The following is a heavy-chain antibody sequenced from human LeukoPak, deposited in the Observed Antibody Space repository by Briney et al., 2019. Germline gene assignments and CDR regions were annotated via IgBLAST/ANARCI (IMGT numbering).Heavy chain of an antibody. CDR1: GFTVSSNY. J-gene: IGHJ4*02. V-gene: IGHV3-15*01. CDR2: IRSKTEGETK. Sequence: GGSLRLSCAASGFTVSSNYMSWVRQAPGKGLEWVARIRSKTEGETKEYAASVKGRFTISRDDSRSRLYLQMNSLKTEDTAVYYCATGVVTGTSRWGQGTPVTVSS. CDR3: ATGVVTGTSR. D-gene: IGHD1-1*01.